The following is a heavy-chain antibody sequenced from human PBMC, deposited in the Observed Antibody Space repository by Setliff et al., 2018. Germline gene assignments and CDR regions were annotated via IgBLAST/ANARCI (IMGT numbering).Heavy chain of an antibody. V-gene: IGHV3-48*01. J-gene: IGHJ4*02. CDR1: GFTFSSYT. CDR2: IANGGSPI. Sequence: GSLRLSCAASGFTFSSYTMNWVRQAPGKGLEWLSYIANGGSPIYYADSVKGRFTISRDNSKNTLYLQMNSLRAEDTAVYYCARDSSWYLDYWGQGTLVTVSS. D-gene: IGHD6-13*01. CDR3: ARDSSWYLDY.